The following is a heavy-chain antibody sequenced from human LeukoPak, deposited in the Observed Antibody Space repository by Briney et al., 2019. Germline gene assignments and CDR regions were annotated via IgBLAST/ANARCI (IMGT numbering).Heavy chain of an antibody. V-gene: IGHV3-11*01. CDR2: ISSSGSTI. Sequence: GGSLRLSCAASGFTFSDYYMSWIRQAPGKGLEWVSYISSSGSTIYYADSVKGRFTISRDNAKNSLYLQMNSLRAEDTAVYYCAGDRYLYSSGGDYYYGIDVWGQGTTVTVSS. D-gene: IGHD6-19*01. J-gene: IGHJ6*02. CDR3: AGDRYLYSSGGDYYYGIDV. CDR1: GFTFSDYY.